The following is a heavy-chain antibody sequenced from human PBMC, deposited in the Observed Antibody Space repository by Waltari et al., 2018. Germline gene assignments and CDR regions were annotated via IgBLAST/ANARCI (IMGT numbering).Heavy chain of an antibody. J-gene: IGHJ4*02. V-gene: IGHV4-61*02. Sequence: QVQLQESGPGLVKPSQTLSLTSTVSGVSISSGSYYWSWLRQPAGKGLEWIGRIYTSGSTNYNPSLKSRVTISVDTSKNQFSLKLSSVTAADTAVYYCARDLVGTGHVDYWGQGTLVTVSS. D-gene: IGHD1-26*01. CDR2: IYTSGST. CDR1: GVSISSGSYY. CDR3: ARDLVGTGHVDY.